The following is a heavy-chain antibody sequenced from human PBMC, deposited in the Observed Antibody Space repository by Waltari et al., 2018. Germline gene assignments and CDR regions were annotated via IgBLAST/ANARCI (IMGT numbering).Heavy chain of an antibody. CDR3: ARRAGQGIGPKYHFYGIDV. Sequence: QVQLQQWGAGLLKPSETLSLTCAVYGGSFSGYFWSWIRQTPGKGLEWIGEMKHNRVTNYNPSLKSRVTVSVETSKSQFSLRLSSVTAADTAVYFCARRAGQGIGPKYHFYGIDVWGQGTTVTVSS. J-gene: IGHJ6*02. CDR1: GGSFSGYF. V-gene: IGHV4-34*01. D-gene: IGHD6-19*01. CDR2: MKHNRVT.